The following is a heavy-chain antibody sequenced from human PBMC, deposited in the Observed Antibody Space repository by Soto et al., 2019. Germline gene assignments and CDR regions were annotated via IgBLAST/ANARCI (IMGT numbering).Heavy chain of an antibody. Sequence: QVQLMESGGTVFQPGRSLRLSCAASGFTFGSYGMHWVRQAPGKGLEWVAVISYDGYRKDYADSVKGRFTVSRDNSKNTLYLQMNSLRVEDTAVYYCAKRDYGGNPDVFGMDVWGQGTAVTVSS. CDR1: GFTFGSYG. CDR3: AKRDYGGNPDVFGMDV. D-gene: IGHD4-17*01. CDR2: ISYDGYRK. V-gene: IGHV3-30*18. J-gene: IGHJ6*02.